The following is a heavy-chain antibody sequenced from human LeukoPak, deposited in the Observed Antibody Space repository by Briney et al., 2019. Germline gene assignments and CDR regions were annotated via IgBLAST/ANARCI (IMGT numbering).Heavy chain of an antibody. D-gene: IGHD2/OR15-2a*01. V-gene: IGHV6-1*01. J-gene: IGHJ2*01. CDR2: TYYRSKWYN. Sequence: SQTLSLTCVISGDSVSSNSAAWNWIRQSPSRGLEWLGRTYYRSKWYNDYAVSVKSRIAINPDTSKNQFSLQLNSVTPEDTAVYYCARGKWKLLSHYWCFDLWGRGTLVTVSS. CDR1: GDSVSSNSAA. CDR3: ARGKWKLLSHYWCFDL.